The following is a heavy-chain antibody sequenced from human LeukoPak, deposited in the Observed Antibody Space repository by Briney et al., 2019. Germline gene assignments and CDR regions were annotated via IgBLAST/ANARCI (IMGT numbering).Heavy chain of an antibody. J-gene: IGHJ6*02. CDR3: AKILGYCSSTSCYDYYYGMDV. Sequence: GGSLRLSCAAAGFTFSSYWMSWVRQAPGKGLEWVSAISGSGGSAYYADSVKGRFTISRDNSKNTLYLQMNSLRAEDTAVYYCAKILGYCSSTSCYDYYYGMDVWGQGTTVTVSS. CDR1: GFTFSSYW. D-gene: IGHD2-2*01. V-gene: IGHV3-23*01. CDR2: ISGSGGSA.